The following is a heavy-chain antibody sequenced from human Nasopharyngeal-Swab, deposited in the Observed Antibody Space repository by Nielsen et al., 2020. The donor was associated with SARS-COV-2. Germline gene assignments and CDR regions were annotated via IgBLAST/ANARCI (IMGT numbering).Heavy chain of an antibody. J-gene: IGHJ4*02. CDR1: GGSISSIPFY. CDR3: ARGRASMTY. D-gene: IGHD6-6*01. Sequence: SETLSLTCTVSGGSISSIPFYWSWVRQSPGKGLEWIATVYYGGRTYYHPSLKSRVTLSVDSSNNQFSLKLTSVSAADSAVYYCARGRASMTYWGQGTLVTGSS. V-gene: IGHV4-39*01. CDR2: VYYGGRT.